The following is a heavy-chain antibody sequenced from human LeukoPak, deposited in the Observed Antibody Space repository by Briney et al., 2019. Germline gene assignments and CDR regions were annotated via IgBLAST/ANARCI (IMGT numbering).Heavy chain of an antibody. CDR2: IIPIFGTA. CDR3: ARDGYNWIPNDY. J-gene: IGHJ4*02. CDR1: GGTFSSYA. Sequence: SVKVSCKASGGTFSSYAISWVRQAPGQGLEWMGGIIPIFGTANYAQKFQGRVTITADESTSTAYMELSSLRSEDTAVYYCARDGYNWIPNDYWGQGTLVTVSS. V-gene: IGHV1-69*13. D-gene: IGHD5-24*01.